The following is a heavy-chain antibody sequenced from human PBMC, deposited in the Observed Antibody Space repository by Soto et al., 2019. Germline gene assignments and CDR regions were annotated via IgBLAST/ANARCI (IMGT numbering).Heavy chain of an antibody. Sequence: GSLRLACAASVFTFSTYHMNWVRQAPGKGLEWVSYIHSGGSRIYYADSVKGRFTISRDNAKNSLYLQMNSLRAEDTAVYYCARDGSTVTTNYHYAMDVWGQGTTVTSP. CDR2: IHSGGSRI. V-gene: IGHV3-48*03. CDR3: ARDGSTVTTNYHYAMDV. J-gene: IGHJ6*02. D-gene: IGHD4-17*01. CDR1: VFTFSTYH.